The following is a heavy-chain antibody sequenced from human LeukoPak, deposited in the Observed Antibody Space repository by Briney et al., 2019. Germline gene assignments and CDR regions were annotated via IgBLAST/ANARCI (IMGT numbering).Heavy chain of an antibody. J-gene: IGHJ4*02. Sequence: ASVKVSCKASGYTFTSYGISWVRQAPGQGLEWMGWISAYNGNTNYAQKLQGRVTMTTDTSTSTAYIELRSLRSDDTAVYYCARSGGTTVADPFDYWGQGTLVTVSS. CDR1: GYTFTSYG. D-gene: IGHD4-23*01. CDR2: ISAYNGNT. V-gene: IGHV1-18*01. CDR3: ARSGGTTVADPFDY.